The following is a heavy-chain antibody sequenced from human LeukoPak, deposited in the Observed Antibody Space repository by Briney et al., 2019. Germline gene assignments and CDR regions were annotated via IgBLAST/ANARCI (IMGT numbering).Heavy chain of an antibody. CDR1: GGSMRSYY. J-gene: IGHJ6*02. D-gene: IGHD2-21*02. V-gene: IGHV4-4*07. CDR3: ARNLGGDDYYFYGMDV. CDR2: IYTSGGT. Sequence: SETLSLTCTVSGGSMRSYYWIWIRQPAGKGLEWIGRIYTSGGTNSNPSLKSRVTMSIDTSTNQFSLTMWFVTAADTAVYYCARNLGGDDYYFYGMDVWGQGTSVTVSS.